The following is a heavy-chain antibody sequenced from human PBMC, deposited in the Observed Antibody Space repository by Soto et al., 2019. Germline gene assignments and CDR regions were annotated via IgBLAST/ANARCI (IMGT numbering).Heavy chain of an antibody. V-gene: IGHV1-18*01. D-gene: IGHD2-21*02. Sequence: QVQLVQSGAEVKKPGASVKVSCKASGYTFTNFGISWVRQAPGQGLEWMGWIRAYNGNTNDAQNFHGRVTMTTDTSTCPAYMGLRSIISDDTAVYYCARGGTAIDYWGQGTLVTVSS. CDR2: IRAYNGNT. CDR1: GYTFTNFG. CDR3: ARGGTAIDY. J-gene: IGHJ4*02.